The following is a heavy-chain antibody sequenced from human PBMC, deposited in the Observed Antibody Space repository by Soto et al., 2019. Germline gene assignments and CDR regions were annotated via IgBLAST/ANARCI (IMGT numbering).Heavy chain of an antibody. J-gene: IGHJ6*03. D-gene: IGHD6-6*01. CDR3: ARRARPDFYYMDV. CDR1: GFTLSNFA. CDR2: IGSTGVGT. V-gene: IGHV3-64*01. Sequence: PGGSLRLSCEASGFTLSNFALSWVRLAPGKGLKYVSGIGSTGVGTYYANSVQGRFTISRDNSKNTVYLQMGSLRPEDMAVYYCARRARPDFYYMDVWGKGTTVTVSS.